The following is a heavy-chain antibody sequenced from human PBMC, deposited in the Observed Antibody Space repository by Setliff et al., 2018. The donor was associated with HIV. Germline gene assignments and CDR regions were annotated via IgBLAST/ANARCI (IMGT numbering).Heavy chain of an antibody. D-gene: IGHD3-10*01. CDR1: GYSFTNYW. V-gene: IGHV5-51*01. CDR3: ARHGQYGSGSYYNRPFDF. J-gene: IGHJ4*02. CDR2: VYPGDSDT. Sequence: GESLKISCKGSGYSFTNYWIGWVRQMPGKGLEWMGIVYPGDSDTRYSPSFQGQVTISADKSINTAYLQWSSLKASDTAMYYCARHGQYGSGSYYNRPFDFWGQGTLVTVS.